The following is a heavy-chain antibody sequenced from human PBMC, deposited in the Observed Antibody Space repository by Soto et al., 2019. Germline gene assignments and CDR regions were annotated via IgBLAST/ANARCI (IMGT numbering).Heavy chain of an antibody. Sequence: EVQLVESGGGLVQPGGSLRLSCAASGFTFSSYWMHWVRQAAGKGLVWVSRINSDGSSTNYADSVKGRFTISRDNAKNTLYLQMSSLRAEDTAVYYCARGALVAAKDYWGQGTLVTVSS. CDR1: GFTFSSYW. D-gene: IGHD2-2*01. J-gene: IGHJ4*02. CDR2: INSDGSST. V-gene: IGHV3-74*01. CDR3: ARGALVAAKDY.